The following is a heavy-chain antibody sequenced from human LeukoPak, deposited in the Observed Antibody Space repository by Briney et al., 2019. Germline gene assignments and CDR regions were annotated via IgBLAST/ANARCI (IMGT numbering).Heavy chain of an antibody. CDR1: GYSFTSYW. D-gene: IGHD6-13*01. CDR2: IYAGDSDT. CDR3: ASPAADSSSSYSY. J-gene: IGHJ4*02. V-gene: IGHV5-51*01. Sequence: GESLKISCKGSGYSFTSYWIGWVRQMPGKGLEWMGIIYAGDSDTRYSPSFQGQATISADKSISTAYLQWSSLKASDTAMYYCASPAADSSSSYSYWGQGTLVTVSS.